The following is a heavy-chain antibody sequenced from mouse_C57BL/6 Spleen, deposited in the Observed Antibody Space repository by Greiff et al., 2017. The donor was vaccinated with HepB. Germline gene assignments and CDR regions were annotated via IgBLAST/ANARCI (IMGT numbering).Heavy chain of an antibody. CDR2: IYPGDGDT. V-gene: IGHV1-80*01. CDR1: GYAFSSYW. Sequence: VQLQQSGAELVKPGASVKISCKASGYAFSSYWMNWVKQRPGKGLEWIGQIYPGDGDTNYNGKFKGKATLTADKSSSTAYMQLSSLTSEDSAVYFCARLLLRSYYCDYWGQGTTLTVSS. D-gene: IGHD1-1*01. J-gene: IGHJ2*01. CDR3: ARLLLRSYYCDY.